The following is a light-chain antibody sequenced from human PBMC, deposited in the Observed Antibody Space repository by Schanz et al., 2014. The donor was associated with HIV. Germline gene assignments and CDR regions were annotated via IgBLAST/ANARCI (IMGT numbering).Light chain of an antibody. Sequence: QSALTQPRSVSGSPGRSVTISCTGTNSDVGGHNYVSWFQQHPGKAPRLIIYEVSKRPSGVPDRFSGSKSGNTASLTVSGLQAEDEADYYCSSYAGRNNLVVFGGGTKLTVL. J-gene: IGLJ2*01. V-gene: IGLV2-8*01. CDR1: NSDVGGHNY. CDR3: SSYAGRNNLVV. CDR2: EVS.